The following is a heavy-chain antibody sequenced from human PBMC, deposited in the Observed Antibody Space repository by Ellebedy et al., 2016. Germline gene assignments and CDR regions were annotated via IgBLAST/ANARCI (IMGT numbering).Heavy chain of an antibody. D-gene: IGHD1-26*01. CDR2: IRSRAYSGTT. CDR1: GFSLGDDA. V-gene: IGHV3-49*03. Sequence: GESLKISCIASGFSLGDDAMSWLRQAPGKGPEWLGFIRSRAYSGTTEYAASVKGRFIISRDDSKNIAYLQMNSLKTEDTAVYYCARIGVGGGQYYYYGMDVWGQGTTVTVSS. CDR3: ARIGVGGGQYYYYGMDV. J-gene: IGHJ6*02.